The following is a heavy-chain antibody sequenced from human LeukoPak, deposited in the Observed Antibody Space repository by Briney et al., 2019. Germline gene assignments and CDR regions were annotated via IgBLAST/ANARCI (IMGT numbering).Heavy chain of an antibody. V-gene: IGHV1-69*13. CDR2: TIPIFGTA. CDR3: ASGDSSGWYGNY. CDR1: GGTFSSYA. J-gene: IGHJ4*02. D-gene: IGHD6-19*01. Sequence: GASVKGSCKASGGTFSSYAISWVRQAPGQGPEWMGGTIPIFGTANYAQKFQGRVTITADESTSTAYMELSSLRSEDTAVYYCASGDSSGWYGNYWGQGTLVTVSS.